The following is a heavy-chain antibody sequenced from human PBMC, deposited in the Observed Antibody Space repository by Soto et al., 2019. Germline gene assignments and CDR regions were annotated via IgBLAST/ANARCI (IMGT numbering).Heavy chain of an antibody. D-gene: IGHD3-10*01. CDR1: GYTFTGHY. J-gene: IGHJ3*02. CDR3: AREPMVRAAHGFDI. CDR2: INPSSVGT. Sequence: EASVKVSCKASGYTFTGHYMHWVRQAPGQGLEWMGWINPSSVGTNYAQKFQGRVTMTRDTSISTAYMELSRLRSDDTAVYYCAREPMVRAAHGFDIWGRGTMVTVSS. V-gene: IGHV1-2*02.